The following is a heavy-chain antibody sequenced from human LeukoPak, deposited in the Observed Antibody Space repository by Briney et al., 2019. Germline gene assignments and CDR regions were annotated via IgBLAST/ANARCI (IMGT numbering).Heavy chain of an antibody. J-gene: IGHJ4*02. D-gene: IGHD4-17*01. CDR3: ARHDYGDYGGVY. CDR2: IYYSGST. V-gene: IGHV4-39*01. Sequence: PSDTLSLICTVSGRPISSSSYYWGWIRQPPGKGLEWIGSIYYSGSTYYNPSLKSRVTISVDTSKNQFSLKLSSVTAADTAVYYCARHDYGDYGGVYCGQGTLVTVSS. CDR1: GRPISSSSYY.